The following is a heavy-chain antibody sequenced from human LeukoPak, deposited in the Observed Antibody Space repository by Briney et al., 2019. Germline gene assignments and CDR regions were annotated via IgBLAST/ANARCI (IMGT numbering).Heavy chain of an antibody. V-gene: IGHV3-23*01. CDR3: SKDPVLPHYYFDY. CDR1: GFTFETYV. Sequence: GGSLGLSCAAPGFTFETYVMSWVRQAPGKGLEWVSAISGSGGSTYYADSVKGRFTISRDNSKNTLYLQMNSLRAEDTAVYYCSKDPVLPHYYFDYWGQGTLVTVSS. CDR2: ISGSGGST. J-gene: IGHJ4*02. D-gene: IGHD4/OR15-4a*01.